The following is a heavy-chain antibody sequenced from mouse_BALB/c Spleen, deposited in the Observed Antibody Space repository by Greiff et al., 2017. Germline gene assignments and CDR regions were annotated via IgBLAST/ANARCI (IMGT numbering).Heavy chain of an antibody. CDR3: ARQAASMVTTFYFDY. D-gene: IGHD2-10*02. J-gene: IGHJ2*01. V-gene: IGHV5-6*02. CDR2: ISSGGSYT. Sequence: EVKLVESGGDLVKPGGSLKLSCAASGFTFSSYGMSWVRQTPDKRLEWVATISSGGSYTYYPDSVKGRFTISRDNAKNTLYLQMSSLKSEDTAMYYCARQAASMVTTFYFDYWGQGTTLTVSS. CDR1: GFTFSSYG.